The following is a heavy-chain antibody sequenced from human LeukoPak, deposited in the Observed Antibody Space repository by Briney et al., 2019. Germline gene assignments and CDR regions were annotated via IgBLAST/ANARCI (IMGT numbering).Heavy chain of an antibody. V-gene: IGHV3-74*01. Sequence: GGSLRLSCVASGFTFSDHWMHWVRQAPGKGLVWVSRIRNDGGETNYADSVKGRFTISRDNSKNTLYLQMNSLRAEDTAVYYCAKPQGGYCSSTSCYIPYFDYWGQGTLVTVSS. CDR1: GFTFSDHW. CDR3: AKPQGGYCSSTSCYIPYFDY. J-gene: IGHJ4*02. CDR2: IRNDGGET. D-gene: IGHD2-2*02.